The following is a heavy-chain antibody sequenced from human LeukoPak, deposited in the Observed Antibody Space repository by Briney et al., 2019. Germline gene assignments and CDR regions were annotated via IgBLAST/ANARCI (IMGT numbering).Heavy chain of an antibody. V-gene: IGHV3-21*01. D-gene: IGHD1-14*01. J-gene: IGHJ5*02. CDR2: ISSSSSYI. CDR1: GFTFSSYS. Sequence: GGSLRLSCAASGFTFSSYSMNWVRQAPGKGLEWVSSISSSSSYIYYADSVKGRFTISRDNAKNSLYLQMNSLRAEDTAVYYCARGPGGSANNWFDPWGQGTLVTVSS. CDR3: ARGPGGSANNWFDP.